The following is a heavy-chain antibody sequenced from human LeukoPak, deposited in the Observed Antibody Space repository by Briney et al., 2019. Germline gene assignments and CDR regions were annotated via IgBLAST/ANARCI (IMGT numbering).Heavy chain of an antibody. CDR3: ARDPAYDILTGYGPSFDY. CDR2: INWNGGST. CDR1: GFTFDDYG. V-gene: IGHV3-20*04. Sequence: GGSLRLSCAASGFTFDDYGMSWVRQAPGKGLEWVSGINWNGGSTGYADSVKGRFTISRDNAKNSLYLQMNSLRAEDTALYYCARDPAYDILTGYGPSFDYWGQGTLVTVSS. J-gene: IGHJ4*02. D-gene: IGHD3-9*01.